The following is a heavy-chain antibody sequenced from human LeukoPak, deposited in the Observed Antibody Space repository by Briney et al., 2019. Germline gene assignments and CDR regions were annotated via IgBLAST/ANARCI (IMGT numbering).Heavy chain of an antibody. D-gene: IGHD6-19*01. CDR3: VKDGVAVASVGYFDY. J-gene: IGHJ4*02. CDR1: AFTFSSYA. CDR2: ISSNGGST. V-gene: IGHV3-64D*06. Sequence: PGGSLRLSCSAAAFTFSSYAMHWVRHPQGKGLEYVSAISSNGGSTYYADSVKGRFTISRDNSKNTLYLQMSSLRAEDTAVYYCVKDGVAVASVGYFDYWGQGTLVTVSS.